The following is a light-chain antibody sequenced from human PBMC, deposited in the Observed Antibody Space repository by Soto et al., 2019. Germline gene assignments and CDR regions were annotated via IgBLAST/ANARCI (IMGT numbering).Light chain of an antibody. Sequence: DIVMTQSPLSLPVIPGEPASISCRSSQSLLHSNGYKYLDWYLQKPGQSPQLLIYLGSNRASGVPDRFSGSGSGTDFTLRISRVEAEYVGVYHCMQGLQSPFTFGGGTKVEIK. J-gene: IGKJ4*01. CDR2: LGS. CDR3: MQGLQSPFT. CDR1: QSLLHSNGYKY. V-gene: IGKV2-28*01.